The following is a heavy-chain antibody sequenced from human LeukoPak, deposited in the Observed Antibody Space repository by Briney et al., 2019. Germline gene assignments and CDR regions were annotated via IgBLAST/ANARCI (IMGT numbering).Heavy chain of an antibody. J-gene: IGHJ5*02. V-gene: IGHV1-18*01. CDR1: GYTFTSYG. Sequence: ASVKVSCKASGYTFTSYGISWVRQAPGQGLEWMGWISAYNGDTNYAQKLQGRVTMTTDTSTSTAYMELRSLRSDDTAVYYCATYALSYNWFDPWGQGTLVTVSS. CDR3: ATYALSYNWFDP. CDR2: ISAYNGDT.